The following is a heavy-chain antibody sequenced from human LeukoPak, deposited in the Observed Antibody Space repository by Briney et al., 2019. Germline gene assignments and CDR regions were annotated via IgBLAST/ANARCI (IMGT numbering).Heavy chain of an antibody. V-gene: IGHV1-3*01. CDR2: INAGNGNT. CDR3: ARAPVPYGDYLDY. Sequence: GASVKVSCKASGYTFTGYYMHWVRQAPGQGLEWMGWINAGNGNTKYSQKFQGRVTITRDTSASTAYMELSSLRSEDTAVYYCARAPVPYGDYLDYWGQGTLVTVSS. J-gene: IGHJ4*02. CDR1: GYTFTGYY. D-gene: IGHD4-17*01.